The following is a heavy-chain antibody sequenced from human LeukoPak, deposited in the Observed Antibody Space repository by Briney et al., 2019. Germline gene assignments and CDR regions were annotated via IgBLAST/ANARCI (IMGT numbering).Heavy chain of an antibody. CDR2: IYPDDSDT. J-gene: IGHJ4*02. CDR3: ARPANPNYSSAYYYVAY. CDR1: GYSFTNYW. D-gene: IGHD3-22*01. V-gene: IGHV5-51*01. Sequence: PGESLKISCKGFGYSFTNYWIGWVRRMPGKGLEWMGIIYPDDSDTRYSPSFQGQVTISADKSISTAYLQWSSLKASDTAMYYCARPANPNYSSAYYYVAYWGQGTLVTVSS.